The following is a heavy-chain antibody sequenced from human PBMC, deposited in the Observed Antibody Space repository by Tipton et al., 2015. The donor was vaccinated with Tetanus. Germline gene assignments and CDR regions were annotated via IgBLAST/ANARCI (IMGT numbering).Heavy chain of an antibody. V-gene: IGHV4-61*01. J-gene: IGHJ5*02. Sequence: TLSLTCTVSGGSVSSGSYYWSWIRQPPGKGLEWIGYIYYSGSTNYNPSLKSRVTISVDTSKNQFSLKLSSVTAADTAVYYCARGTRPGGSYLNWCDPWGQGTLVTVSS. CDR2: IYYSGST. CDR1: GGSVSSGSYY. D-gene: IGHD1-26*01. CDR3: ARGTRPGGSYLNWCDP.